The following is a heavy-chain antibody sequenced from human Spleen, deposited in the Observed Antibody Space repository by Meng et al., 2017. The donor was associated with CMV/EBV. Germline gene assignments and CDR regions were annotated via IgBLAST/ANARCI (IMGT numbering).Heavy chain of an antibody. J-gene: IGHJ4*02. V-gene: IGHV3-23*01. Sequence: SCAASGFTFSSYAMTWFRQAPGKGLEWVSSISDGSGNTYYADSVKGRCTISRDNSKNTLYLQMHSMRAEDTAVFYCAKDFGRSLGYFDYWGQGTLVTVSS. CDR3: AKDFGRSLGYFDY. CDR2: ISDGSGNT. D-gene: IGHD1-26*01. CDR1: GFTFSSYA.